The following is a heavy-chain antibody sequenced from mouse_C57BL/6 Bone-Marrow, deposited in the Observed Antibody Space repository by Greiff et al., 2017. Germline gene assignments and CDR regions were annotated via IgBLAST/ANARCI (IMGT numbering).Heavy chain of an antibody. Sequence: VQLQQSGAELARPGSSVKLSCKASGYTFTSYGISWVKQRTGQGLEWIGEIYPSSGNTYYNEKFKGKATLTADKSSSTAYMELRSLTSEDSAVYFCARDPYDYGASDWYFDDWGTGTPVTVSS. CDR1: GYTFTSYG. D-gene: IGHD2-4*01. CDR3: ARDPYDYGASDWYFDD. CDR2: IYPSSGNT. J-gene: IGHJ1*03. V-gene: IGHV1-81*01.